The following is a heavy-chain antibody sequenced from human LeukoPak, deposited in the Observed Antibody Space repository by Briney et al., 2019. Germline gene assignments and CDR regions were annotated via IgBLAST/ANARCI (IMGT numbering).Heavy chain of an antibody. Sequence: GGSLRLSCAASGFTFSGSAMHWVRQASGKGLEWVGRIRSKANSYATAYAASVKGRFTISRDDSKNTAYLQMSSLKTEDTAVYYCTSLVGNSVVGGAKNGDLIPFFDYWGQGTLVTVSS. D-gene: IGHD4-23*01. V-gene: IGHV3-73*01. CDR1: GFTFSGSA. CDR3: TSLVGNSVVGGAKNGDLIPFFDY. CDR2: IRSKANSYAT. J-gene: IGHJ4*02.